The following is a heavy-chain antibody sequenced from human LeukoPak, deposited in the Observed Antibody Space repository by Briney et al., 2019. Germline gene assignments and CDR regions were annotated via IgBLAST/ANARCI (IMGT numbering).Heavy chain of an antibody. J-gene: IGHJ4*02. D-gene: IGHD1-26*01. Sequence: GESLKISCQTSGYRFTIYWIGWVRQMPGKGLEWMGIIYPANSDTRYSPSFQGQVTISADKSISTAYLQWSSLKASDTAMYYCARQVGGSYSYYFDYWGQGTLVTVSS. CDR1: GYRFTIYW. V-gene: IGHV5-51*01. CDR2: IYPANSDT. CDR3: ARQVGGSYSYYFDY.